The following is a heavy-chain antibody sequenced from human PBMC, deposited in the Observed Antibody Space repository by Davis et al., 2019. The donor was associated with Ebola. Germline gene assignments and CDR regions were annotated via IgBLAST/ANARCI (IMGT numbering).Heavy chain of an antibody. CDR2: INPHNGNT. Sequence: AASVKVSCKASGYTFTSYGITWVRQAPGQGLEWMGWINPHNGNTNYAQNVRGRVTMTTDTSTSTAYMELSSLRSEDTAVYYCARDSGYDILTGPNWFDPWGQGTLVTVSS. CDR1: GYTFTSYG. J-gene: IGHJ5*02. V-gene: IGHV1-18*04. CDR3: ARDSGYDILTGPNWFDP. D-gene: IGHD3-9*01.